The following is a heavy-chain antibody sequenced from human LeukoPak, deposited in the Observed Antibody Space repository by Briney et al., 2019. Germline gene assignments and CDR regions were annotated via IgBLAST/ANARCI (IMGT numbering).Heavy chain of an antibody. V-gene: IGHV3-30*02. CDR2: IRYDGSKK. CDR3: AKDLYGSGSYEIRLFDY. J-gene: IGHJ4*02. CDR1: GFTFSSYG. D-gene: IGHD3-10*01. Sequence: GGSLRLSCAASGFTFSSYGMHWVRQAPGKGLEWVAFIRYDGSKKFYADSVKGRFTISRDNSKNTLYLQMNSLRTEDTAVYYCAKDLYGSGSYEIRLFDYWGQGTLVTASS.